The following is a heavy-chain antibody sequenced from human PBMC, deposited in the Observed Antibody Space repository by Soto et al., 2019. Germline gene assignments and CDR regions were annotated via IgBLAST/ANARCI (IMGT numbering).Heavy chain of an antibody. J-gene: IGHJ4*02. V-gene: IGHV4-61*01. CDR3: ARGLVVTYYFDY. Sequence: SETLSLTFTVSGGSVSSGNFFWSWIRQPPGKGLEWVGYVYNSRSTKYNPSLKSRVTISVDTSRNQFSLKMNSVTAADTAVYYCARGLVVTYYFDYWGQGTLVTVSS. CDR2: VYNSRST. D-gene: IGHD2-15*01. CDR1: GGSVSSGNFF.